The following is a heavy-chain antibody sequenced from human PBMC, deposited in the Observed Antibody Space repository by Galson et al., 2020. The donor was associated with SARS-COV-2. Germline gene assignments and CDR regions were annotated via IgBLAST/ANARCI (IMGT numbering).Heavy chain of an antibody. D-gene: IGHD4-17*01. V-gene: IGHV3-9*01. CDR2: ISWNSGSI. Sequence: GGSLRLSCAASGFTFDDYAMHWVRQAPGKGLEWVSGISWNSGSIGYADSVKGRFTISRDNAKNSLYLQMNSLRAEDTALYYCATLGDYGDTLFDYWGQGTLVTVSS. J-gene: IGHJ4*02. CDR1: GFTFDDYA. CDR3: ATLGDYGDTLFDY.